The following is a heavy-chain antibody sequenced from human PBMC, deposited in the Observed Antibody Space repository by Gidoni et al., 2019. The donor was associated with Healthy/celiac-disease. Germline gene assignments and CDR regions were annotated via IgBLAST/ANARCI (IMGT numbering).Heavy chain of an antibody. Sequence: EVQLVESGGGLVQPGGSLRLSCAASGFTVSSNYMSWVRQAPGKGLEWVSVIYSGGSTYYADSVKGRFTSSRHNSKNTLYLQMNSLRAEDTAVYYCAREVTGNPNWFDPWGQGTLVTVSS. V-gene: IGHV3-53*04. CDR2: IYSGGST. J-gene: IGHJ5*02. D-gene: IGHD2-21*02. CDR3: AREVTGNPNWFDP. CDR1: GFTVSSNY.